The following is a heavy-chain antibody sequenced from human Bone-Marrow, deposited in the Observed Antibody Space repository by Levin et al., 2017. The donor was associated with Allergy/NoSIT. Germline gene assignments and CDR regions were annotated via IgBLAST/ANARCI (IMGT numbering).Heavy chain of an antibody. J-gene: IGHJ4*02. D-gene: IGHD5-12*01. Sequence: GESLKISCKASGYNFATKWIGWVRQMPGKGLEWMGIIYPGDSDTRYSPSFQGQVTISADKSISTAYLQWTSLKASDTAIYYCARRFSGYERLDYWGQGTLVTVSS. V-gene: IGHV5-51*01. CDR2: IYPGDSDT. CDR3: ARRFSGYERLDY. CDR1: GYNFATKW.